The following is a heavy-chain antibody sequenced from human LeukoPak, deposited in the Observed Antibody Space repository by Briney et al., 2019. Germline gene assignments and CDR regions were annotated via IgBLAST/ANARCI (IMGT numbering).Heavy chain of an antibody. CDR2: INHSGST. CDR3: ARGRFYSYGYWWFDP. J-gene: IGHJ5*02. V-gene: IGHV4-34*01. D-gene: IGHD5-18*01. Sequence: SETLSLTCAVYGGSFSGYYWSWIRQPPGKGLEWIGEINHSGSTNYNPSLKSRVTISVDTSKNQFSLKLSSVTAADTAVYCCARGRFYSYGYWWFDPWGQGTLVTVSS. CDR1: GGSFSGYY.